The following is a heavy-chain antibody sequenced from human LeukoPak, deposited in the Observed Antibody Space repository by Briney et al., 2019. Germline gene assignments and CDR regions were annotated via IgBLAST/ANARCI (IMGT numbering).Heavy chain of an antibody. J-gene: IGHJ6*03. CDR3: AVISYYYYYMDV. CDR2: IYYSGST. V-gene: IGHV4-59*08. Sequence: SETLSLTCTVSGGSISSYYWSWIRQPPGKGLEWIGYIYYSGSTNYNPSLKSRVTISVDTSKNQFSLKLSSVTAADTAVYYCAVISYYYYYMDVWGKGTTVTVSS. D-gene: IGHD2-21*01. CDR1: GGSISSYY.